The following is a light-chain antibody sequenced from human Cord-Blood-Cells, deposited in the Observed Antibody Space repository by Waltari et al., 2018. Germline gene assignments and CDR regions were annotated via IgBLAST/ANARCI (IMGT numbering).Light chain of an antibody. CDR2: EVS. CDR1: SSDVGGYTY. V-gene: IGLV2-8*01. Sequence: SALTQPPSPSGAPGQQVTISCTGTSSDVGGYTYVSWYQQHPGKAPKLMIYEVSKRPSGVPDRFSGSKSGNTASLTVSGLQAEDEADYYCSSYAGSNNFVVFGGGTKLTVL. CDR3: SSYAGSNNFVV. J-gene: IGLJ2*01.